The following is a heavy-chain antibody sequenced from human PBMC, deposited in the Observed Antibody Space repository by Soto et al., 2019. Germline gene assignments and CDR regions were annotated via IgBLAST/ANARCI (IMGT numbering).Heavy chain of an antibody. Sequence: SETLSLTCTISGGTIGDYYWSWIRQPPGKGLEWIAYIYYTGKTDQNPSLERRVSISLGTSPNQFSLTLSSVTAADTAVYYCVGKHNRACSFDSWGPGILVTVSS. CDR3: VGKHNRACSFDS. V-gene: IGHV4-59*01. D-gene: IGHD2-21*01. J-gene: IGHJ4*02. CDR2: IYYTGKT. CDR1: GGTIGDYY.